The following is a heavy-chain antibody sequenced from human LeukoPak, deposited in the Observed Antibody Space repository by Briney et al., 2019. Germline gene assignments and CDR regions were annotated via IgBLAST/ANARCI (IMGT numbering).Heavy chain of an antibody. J-gene: IGHJ4*02. CDR1: GFTFSSYE. CDR2: ISSSGSTI. CDR3: ARAPRHYYDSSGYVDY. V-gene: IGHV3-48*03. Sequence: GGSLRLSCAASGFTFSSYEMNWVRQAPGKGLECVSYISSSGSTIYYADSVKGRLTISRDNAKNSLYLQMNSLRAEDTAVYYCARAPRHYYDSSGYVDYWGQGTLVTVPS. D-gene: IGHD3-22*01.